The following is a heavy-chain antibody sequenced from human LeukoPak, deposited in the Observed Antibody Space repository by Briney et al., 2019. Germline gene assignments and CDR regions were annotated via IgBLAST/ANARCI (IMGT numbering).Heavy chain of an antibody. V-gene: IGHV1-69*13. D-gene: IGHD6-13*01. Sequence: GASVKVSCKASGYTFTNSYIHWVRQAPGQGLEWMGGIIPIFGTANYAQKFQGRVTITADESTSTAYMELSSLRSEDTAVYYCARDGDAAAGHWGQGTLVTVSS. J-gene: IGHJ4*02. CDR2: IIPIFGTA. CDR1: GYTFTNSY. CDR3: ARDGDAAAGH.